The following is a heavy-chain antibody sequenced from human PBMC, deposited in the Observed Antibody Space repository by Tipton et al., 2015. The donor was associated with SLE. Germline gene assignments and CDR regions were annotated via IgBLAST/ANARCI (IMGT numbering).Heavy chain of an antibody. CDR2: IRYGGST. J-gene: IGHJ2*01. Sequence: TLSLTCTVSGGPISTGAYYWNWIRQHPGKGLEWIGNIRYGGSTDYNPSLKSRVNISVDTSKNQFSLKLTSVTAADTAVYYCTSSSLAGSLEDWYFDLWGRGTLVTVSS. V-gene: IGHV4-31*03. CDR1: GGPISTGAYY. CDR3: TSSSLAGSLEDWYFDL.